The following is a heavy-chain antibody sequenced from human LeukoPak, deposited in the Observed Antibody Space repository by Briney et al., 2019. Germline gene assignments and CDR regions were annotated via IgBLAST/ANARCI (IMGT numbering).Heavy chain of an antibody. CDR2: ISGSGGST. V-gene: IGHV3-23*01. J-gene: IGHJ4*02. CDR3: AKCRRIAAGWGFDY. Sequence: PGGSLRLSGAASGFTFSSYAMSWVLQARGKGLEWVSAISGSGGSTYYADSVKGRFTISRDNSKNTLYLQMNSLRAEDTAVYYCAKCRRIAAGWGFDYWGQGTLVTVSS. CDR1: GFTFSSYA. D-gene: IGHD6-13*01.